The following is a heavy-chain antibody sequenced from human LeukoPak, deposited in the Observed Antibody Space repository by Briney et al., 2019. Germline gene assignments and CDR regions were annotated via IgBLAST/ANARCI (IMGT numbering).Heavy chain of an antibody. CDR1: GGSVKSPTSY. J-gene: IGHJ5*02. D-gene: IGHD6-6*01. CDR2: VYYIGTT. Sequence: SQTLSLTCTVSGGSVKSPTSYWSWIRQPPGKGLEWIGNVYYIGTTSYNSSLKSRVSISVDTSKNQFSLEVASVTAEDTAVYYCARNTSSSPWFDPWGQGTLVTVSS. CDR3: ARNTSSSPWFDP. V-gene: IGHV4-61*01.